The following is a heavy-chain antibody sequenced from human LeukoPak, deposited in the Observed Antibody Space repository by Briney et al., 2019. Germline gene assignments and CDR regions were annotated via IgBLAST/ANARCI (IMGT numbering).Heavy chain of an antibody. Sequence: GASVKVSCKASGGTFSSHAISWVRQAPGQGLEWMGGIIPIFGTANYAQKFQGRVTITADESTSTAYMELSSLRSEDTAVYYCARDRYYDSSGHNAFDIWGQGTMVTVSS. V-gene: IGHV1-69*13. CDR2: IIPIFGTA. J-gene: IGHJ3*02. CDR1: GGTFSSHA. CDR3: ARDRYYDSSGHNAFDI. D-gene: IGHD3-22*01.